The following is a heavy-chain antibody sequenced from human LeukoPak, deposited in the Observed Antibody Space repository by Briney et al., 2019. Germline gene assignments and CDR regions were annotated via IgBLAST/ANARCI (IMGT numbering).Heavy chain of an antibody. CDR1: GFTVSSNY. Sequence: GGSLRLSCAASGFTVSSNYMSWVRQAPRKGLQWVSVIYSGGSTYYADSVKGRFTISRDNSKNTLYLQMNSLRAEDTDVYYCARVHTAMVTFDYWGQGTLVTVSS. D-gene: IGHD5-18*01. V-gene: IGHV3-53*01. J-gene: IGHJ4*02. CDR2: IYSGGST. CDR3: ARVHTAMVTFDY.